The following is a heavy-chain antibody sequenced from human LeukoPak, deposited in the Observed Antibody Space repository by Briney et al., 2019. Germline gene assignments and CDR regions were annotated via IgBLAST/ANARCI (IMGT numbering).Heavy chain of an antibody. J-gene: IGHJ6*02. CDR1: GFTFSDYY. CDR2: ISGSGSTI. Sequence: GGSLRLSCAASGFTFSDYYMSWIRQAPGKGPEWVSYISGSGSTIYYADSVKGRFTISRDNAKNSLYLQMNSLRAEDTAVYYCARSPGGDLPYYYYGMDVWGQGTTVTVSS. CDR3: ARSPGGDLPYYYYGMDV. V-gene: IGHV3-11*01. D-gene: IGHD4-17*01.